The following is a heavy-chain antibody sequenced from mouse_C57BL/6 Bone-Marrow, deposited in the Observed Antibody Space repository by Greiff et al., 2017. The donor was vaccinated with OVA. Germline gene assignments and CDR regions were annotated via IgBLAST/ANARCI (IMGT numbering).Heavy chain of an antibody. V-gene: IGHV1-55*01. J-gene: IGHJ2*01. CDR3: ARRGGSSYNYFDY. CDR2: LYPGSGST. Sequence: QVQLQQPGAELVKPGASVKMSCKASGYTFTSYWITWVKQRPGQGLEWIGDLYPGSGSTNSNEKFKSKATLTVDTSSSTAYMQLSSLTSEDSAVYYCARRGGSSYNYFDYWGQGTTLTVSS. D-gene: IGHD1-1*01. CDR1: GYTFTSYW.